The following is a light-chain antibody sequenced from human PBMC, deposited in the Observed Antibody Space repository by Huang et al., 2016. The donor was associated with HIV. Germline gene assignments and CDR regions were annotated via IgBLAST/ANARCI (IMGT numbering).Light chain of an antibody. CDR2: DAS. CDR3: QQRSNWPRT. Sequence: EIVLTQSPATLSLSPGERATLSYRASQGVSGYLAWYQQKPGQAPRLLIYDASNRATGIPARFSGSGSGTDFTLTISSLEPEDFAVYYCQQRSNWPRTFGQGTRVEVK. CDR1: QGVSGY. V-gene: IGKV3-11*01. J-gene: IGKJ1*01.